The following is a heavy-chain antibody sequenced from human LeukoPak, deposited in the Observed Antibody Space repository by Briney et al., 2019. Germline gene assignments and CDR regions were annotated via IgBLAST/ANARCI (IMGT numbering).Heavy chain of an antibody. CDR3: AKGAKYSGSSVDYFYMDV. V-gene: IGHV3-23*01. CDR2: ISGGGDNA. Sequence: GGSLRLSCATSGFTFNTHGMIWVRQAPGKGLEWVSVISGGGDNAYHADSVKGRFIISRDNSNKTVYIQMNSLRAEDTAVYYCAKGAKYSGSSVDYFYMDVWGKGITVTVSS. CDR1: GFTFNTHG. D-gene: IGHD1-26*01. J-gene: IGHJ6*03.